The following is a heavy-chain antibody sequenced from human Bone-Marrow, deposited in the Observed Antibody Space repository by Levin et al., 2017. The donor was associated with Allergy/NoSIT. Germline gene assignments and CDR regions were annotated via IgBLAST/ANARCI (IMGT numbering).Heavy chain of an antibody. D-gene: IGHD4-17*01. V-gene: IGHV3-30*03. Sequence: GGSLRLSCAASGFTFSSYGMHWVRQAPGKGLEWVALISHDGSNKFYIDSVKGRFTISRDNSENTLYLQMNSLRSDDTAVYYCVRGGSYGDDVYWGQGSLVSVSS. J-gene: IGHJ4*02. CDR2: ISHDGSNK. CDR3: VRGGSYGDDVY. CDR1: GFTFSSYG.